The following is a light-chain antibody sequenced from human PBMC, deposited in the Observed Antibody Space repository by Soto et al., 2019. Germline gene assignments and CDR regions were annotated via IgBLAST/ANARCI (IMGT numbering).Light chain of an antibody. CDR3: QQRDIWPWT. CDR1: QSVNRY. CDR2: DAS. V-gene: IGKV3-11*01. Sequence: IVLIQSPTPLSLSPGGKTTLSCWARQSVNRYLVWYQQKPGQAPRLLMYDASKRATGIPARFSGSGSGTDFTLTISSLEPEDFAVYYCQQRDIWPWTFGQGTKVDIK. J-gene: IGKJ1*01.